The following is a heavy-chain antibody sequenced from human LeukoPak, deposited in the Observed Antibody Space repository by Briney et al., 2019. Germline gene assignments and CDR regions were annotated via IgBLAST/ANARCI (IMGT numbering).Heavy chain of an antibody. CDR3: AKGGYF. CDR1: GFTFSTYA. D-gene: IGHD3-10*01. J-gene: IGHJ4*02. Sequence: GGSLRLSCEASGFTFSTYAMSWVRQASGKGLEWVSGISGSGSITYYADSVKGRFTISRDNSKNTLFLEMSSLRAEDTAVYYCAKGGYFWGQGTLVTVSS. V-gene: IGHV3-23*01. CDR2: ISGSGSIT.